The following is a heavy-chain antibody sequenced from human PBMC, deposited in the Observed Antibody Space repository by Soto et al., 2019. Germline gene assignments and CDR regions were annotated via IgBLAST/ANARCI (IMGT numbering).Heavy chain of an antibody. CDR3: ARAAPRYCSGGSCYSRRDY. V-gene: IGHV4-34*01. CDR2: INHSGST. Sequence: SETLSLTCAVYGGSFSGYYWSWIRQPPGKGLEWIGEINHSGSTNYNPSLKSRVTISVDTSKNQFSLKLSSVTAADTAVYYCARAAPRYCSGGSCYSRRDYWGQGTRVTVS. D-gene: IGHD2-15*01. J-gene: IGHJ4*02. CDR1: GGSFSGYY.